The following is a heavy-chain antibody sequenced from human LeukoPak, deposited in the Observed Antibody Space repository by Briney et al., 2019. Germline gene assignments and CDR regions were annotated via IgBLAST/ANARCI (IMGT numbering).Heavy chain of an antibody. CDR2: INTNTGNP. Sequence: ASVKVSCKASGYTFTSHAMNWVRQAPGQGLEWMGWINTNTGNPTYAQGFTGRFVFSWDTSVTTAYLQISSLKAEDTAVYYCARGWLTFDYWGQGTLVTVSS. D-gene: IGHD5-12*01. V-gene: IGHV7-4-1*02. J-gene: IGHJ4*02. CDR3: ARGWLTFDY. CDR1: GYTFTSHA.